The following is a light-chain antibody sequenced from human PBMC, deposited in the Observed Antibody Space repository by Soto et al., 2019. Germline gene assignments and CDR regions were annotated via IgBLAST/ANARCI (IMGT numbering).Light chain of an antibody. V-gene: IGKV1-5*01. Sequence: DIQMTQSPSTLSASVGDRVTITCRASQSISSWLAWYQQKPGKAPMLLIYDASSLESGVPSRFSGSGSGTEFTLTISSLQSDDFATYYCQQYSTYRTFGQGTKVDIK. J-gene: IGKJ1*01. CDR1: QSISSW. CDR3: QQYSTYRT. CDR2: DAS.